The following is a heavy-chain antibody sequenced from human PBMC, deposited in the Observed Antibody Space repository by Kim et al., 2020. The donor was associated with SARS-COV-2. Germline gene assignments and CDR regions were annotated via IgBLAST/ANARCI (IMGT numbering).Heavy chain of an antibody. D-gene: IGHD3-9*01. J-gene: IGHJ4*02. Sequence: GGSLRLSCAASGFTFSSYAMSWVRQAPGKGLEWVSAISGSGGSTYYTDSVKGRFTISRDNSKNTLYLQMNSLRAEDTAVYYCAKGYNYDILTGYHHPFDYWGQGTLVTVSS. CDR3: AKGYNYDILTGYHHPFDY. CDR1: GFTFSSYA. CDR2: ISGSGGST. V-gene: IGHV3-23*01.